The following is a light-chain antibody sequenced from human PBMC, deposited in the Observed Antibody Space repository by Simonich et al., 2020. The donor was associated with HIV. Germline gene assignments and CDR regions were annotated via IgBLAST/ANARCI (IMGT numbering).Light chain of an antibody. Sequence: DIVMTQSPDSLAVSLGERATINCKSSQSVLYSSNNKNYLAWYQQKPGQPPNLLMYWASTRESWVPDRFSGSGSGTDFTLTISSLQAEDVAVYYCQQYYSTPRTFGQGTKVEIK. J-gene: IGKJ1*01. CDR3: QQYYSTPRT. V-gene: IGKV4-1*01. CDR1: QSVLYSSNNKNY. CDR2: WAS.